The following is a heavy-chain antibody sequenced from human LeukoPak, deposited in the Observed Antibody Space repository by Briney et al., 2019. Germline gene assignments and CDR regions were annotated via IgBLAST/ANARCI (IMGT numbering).Heavy chain of an antibody. Sequence: GGSLRLSCAASGFTFSSYWMHWVRQAPGKGLVWVSRISSDGSSTTYADSVKGRFTISRDNAKNTLYLQMNSLRVEDTAIYYCASNLASSFHIWGQGKMVVVSS. CDR3: ASNLASSFHI. V-gene: IGHV3-74*01. D-gene: IGHD3-10*01. CDR1: GFTFSSYW. J-gene: IGHJ3*02. CDR2: ISSDGSST.